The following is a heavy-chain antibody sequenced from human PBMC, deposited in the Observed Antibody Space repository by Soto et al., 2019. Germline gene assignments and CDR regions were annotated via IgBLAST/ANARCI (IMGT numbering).Heavy chain of an antibody. V-gene: IGHV4-4*07. Sequence: QVQLQESGPGLVKPSETLSLTCTVSGGSISSYYWSWIRQPAGKGLEWIGRIYTSGSTNYNPSLKSRVTMSVDTSKNQFSLKLSSVTAADTAVYYCAREGSGGKNFYYYYYGMDVWGQGTTVTVSS. CDR3: AREGSGGKNFYYYYYGMDV. CDR1: GGSISSYY. CDR2: IYTSGST. D-gene: IGHD3-10*01. J-gene: IGHJ6*02.